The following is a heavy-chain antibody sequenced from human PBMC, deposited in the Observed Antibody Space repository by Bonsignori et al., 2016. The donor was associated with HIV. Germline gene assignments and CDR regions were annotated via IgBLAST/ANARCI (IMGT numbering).Heavy chain of an antibody. Sequence: EVQLVQSGAEVKKSGESLKISCKGSGYTFTSYWIAWVRQMPGRGLEWMGIINPADFDTTYSPSLQGHVTISADKSIDTAYLQWNSLKASDTAMYFCASGGDWGYFFDFWGQGTQVTVSS. CDR2: INPADFDT. J-gene: IGHJ4*02. D-gene: IGHD2-21*01. CDR3: ASGGDWGYFFDF. CDR1: GYTFTSYW. V-gene: IGHV5-51*03.